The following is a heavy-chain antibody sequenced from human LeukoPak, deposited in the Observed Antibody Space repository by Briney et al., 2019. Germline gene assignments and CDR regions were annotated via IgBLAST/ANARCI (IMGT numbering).Heavy chain of an antibody. CDR3: AVSNWMDP. V-gene: IGHV3-74*01. CDR2: ISFDGST. J-gene: IGHJ5*02. Sequence: GGSLRLSCAASGFTFSDYWKHWVRQAPGKGLVWVSCISFDGSTTYADSVKGRFTISRDNAKNTVHLQMDSLTVEDTAVYYCAVSNWMDPWGQGTLVTVSS. CDR1: GFTFSDYW.